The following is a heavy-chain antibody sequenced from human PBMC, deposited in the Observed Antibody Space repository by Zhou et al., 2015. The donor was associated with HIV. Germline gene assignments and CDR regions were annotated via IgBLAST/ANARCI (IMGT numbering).Heavy chain of an antibody. J-gene: IGHJ3*02. CDR1: GGTFSSYA. V-gene: IGHV1-69*01. Sequence: QVQLVQSGAEVKKPGSSVKVSCKASGGTFSSYAISWVRQAPGQGLEWMGGIIPIFGTANYAQKFQGRVTITADESTSTAYMELSSLRSEDTAVYYCARDPILAAGRGDAFDIWGQGDNGHRSLQ. CDR2: IIPIFGTA. D-gene: IGHD6-13*01. CDR3: ARDPILAAGRGDAFDI.